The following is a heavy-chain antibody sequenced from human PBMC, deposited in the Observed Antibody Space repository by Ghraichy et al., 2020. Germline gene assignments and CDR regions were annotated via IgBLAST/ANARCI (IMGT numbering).Heavy chain of an antibody. CDR3: VTGGSYGLRRWDY. CDR2: ISSNGGST. D-gene: IGHD5-18*01. V-gene: IGHV3-64D*06. J-gene: IGHJ4*02. Sequence: GESLNISCSASGFTFSSYAMHWVRQAPGKGLEYVSAISSNGGSTYYADSVKGRFTISRDNSKNTLYLQMSSLRAEDTAVYYCVTGGSYGLRRWDYWGQGTLVTVSS. CDR1: GFTFSSYA.